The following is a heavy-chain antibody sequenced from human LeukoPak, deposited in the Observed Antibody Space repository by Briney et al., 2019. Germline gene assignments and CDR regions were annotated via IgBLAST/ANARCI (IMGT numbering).Heavy chain of an antibody. J-gene: IGHJ4*02. CDR1: GFTFTSYA. D-gene: IGHD3-10*01. Sequence: GGSLRLSCAASGFTFTSYAMSWVRQAPGKGLEWVSSISGSGGGTFYADSVKGRFTISRDDSQNTLYLQMNSLRVEDTAVYYCARGRLGVRAADYWGQGTLVTVSS. V-gene: IGHV3-23*01. CDR2: ISGSGGGT. CDR3: ARGRLGVRAADY.